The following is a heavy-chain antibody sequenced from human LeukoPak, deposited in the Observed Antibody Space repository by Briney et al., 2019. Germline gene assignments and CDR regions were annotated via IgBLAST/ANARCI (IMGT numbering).Heavy chain of an antibody. Sequence: GGSLRLSCAASGFTFSSYVMSWVCQAPGKGLGRVSAICGSGGSTYNEDSVKGRFTISRDNSKNTLYLQMNSLRAEDTAVYYCARTILRYVDWLPPGAFDIWGQGTMVAVSS. CDR3: ARTILRYVDWLPPGAFDI. D-gene: IGHD3-9*01. V-gene: IGHV3-23*02. J-gene: IGHJ3*02. CDR1: GFTFSSYV. CDR2: ICGSGGST.